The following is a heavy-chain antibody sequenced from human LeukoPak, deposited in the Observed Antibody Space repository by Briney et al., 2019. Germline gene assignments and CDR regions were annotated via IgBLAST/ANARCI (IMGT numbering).Heavy chain of an antibody. Sequence: ASVKVSCKASGYTFTGYYMHWVRQAPGQGLEWMGWINPNSGGTNYAQKFQDRVTMTRDTSITTAYMELSRLTSDDTAVYYCARSDHLQRSYDYWGQGTLVTVSS. D-gene: IGHD1-26*01. J-gene: IGHJ4*02. CDR2: INPNSGGT. V-gene: IGHV1-2*02. CDR3: ARSDHLQRSYDY. CDR1: GYTFTGYY.